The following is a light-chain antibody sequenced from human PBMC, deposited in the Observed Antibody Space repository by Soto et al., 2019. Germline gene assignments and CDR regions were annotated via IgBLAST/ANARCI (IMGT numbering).Light chain of an antibody. CDR1: QRVTSSH. V-gene: IGKV3-20*01. CDR2: GAS. CDR3: QQYGSSPRT. Sequence: EIVLTQSPGTLSLSPGERATLSCRASQRVTSSHLAWYQQKPGQAPRLLIYGASSRATGIPDRFSGSGSGTDFTITISGLEPEDFAVYYCQQYGSSPRTFGQGTKVEIK. J-gene: IGKJ1*01.